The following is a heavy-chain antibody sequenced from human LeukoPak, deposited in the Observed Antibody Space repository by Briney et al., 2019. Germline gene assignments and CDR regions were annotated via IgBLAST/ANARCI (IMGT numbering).Heavy chain of an antibody. J-gene: IGHJ4*02. CDR3: ARDLSPVVRASPMGY. D-gene: IGHD3-10*01. V-gene: IGHV3-23*01. Sequence: GGSLRLSCAASGFTFSSYAMSWVRQAPGKGLEWVSGISRSGGSTNYADSVKGRFSISRDNSKNTLYLQMNSLRAEDTAVYYCARDLSPVVRASPMGYWGQGTPVTVSS. CDR2: ISRSGGST. CDR1: GFTFSSYA.